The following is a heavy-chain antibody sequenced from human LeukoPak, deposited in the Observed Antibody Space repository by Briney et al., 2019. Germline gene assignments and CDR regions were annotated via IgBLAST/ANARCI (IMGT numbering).Heavy chain of an antibody. CDR1: GFTFSSYG. D-gene: IGHD3-3*01. V-gene: IGHV3-33*01. Sequence: GGSLRLSCAASGFTFSSYGMHWVRQAPGKGLEWVAVIWYDGSNKYYADSVKGRFTISRDNSKNTLDLQMNSLRAEDTAVYYCARDRSYDFWSGYSTPDYWGQVTLVTVSS. CDR3: ARDRSYDFWSGYSTPDY. J-gene: IGHJ4*02. CDR2: IWYDGSNK.